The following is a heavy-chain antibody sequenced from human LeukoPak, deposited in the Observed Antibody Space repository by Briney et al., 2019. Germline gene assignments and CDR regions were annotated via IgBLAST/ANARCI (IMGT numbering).Heavy chain of an antibody. Sequence: PSETLSLTCTVSGGSISSYYWSWIRQPPGKGLEWIGYIYYSGGTNYNPSLKSRVTISVDTSKNQFSLKLSSVTAADTAVYYCARQTVAGTIFDYWGQGTLVTVSS. CDR2: IYYSGGT. CDR1: GGSISSYY. D-gene: IGHD6-19*01. J-gene: IGHJ4*02. V-gene: IGHV4-59*08. CDR3: ARQTVAGTIFDY.